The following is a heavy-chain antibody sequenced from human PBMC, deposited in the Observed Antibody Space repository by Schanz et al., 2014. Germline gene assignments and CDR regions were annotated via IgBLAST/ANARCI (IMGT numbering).Heavy chain of an antibody. V-gene: IGHV3-7*03. CDR3: ARDPNSVNEIDY. Sequence: EVQLVESGGGLVQPGGSLTLSCAASGFTFSSYLMSWVRQAPGKGLEWVANIKGDSSEKNYVDSVKGRFTLSRDNAKNSMYLQMNSLRVEDTAVYYCARDPNSVNEIDYWGQGTLVTVSS. J-gene: IGHJ4*02. D-gene: IGHD5-12*01. CDR1: GFTFSSYL. CDR2: IKGDSSEK.